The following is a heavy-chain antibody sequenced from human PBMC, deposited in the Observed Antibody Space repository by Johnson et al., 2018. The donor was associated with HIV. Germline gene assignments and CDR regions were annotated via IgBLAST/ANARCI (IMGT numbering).Heavy chain of an antibody. V-gene: IGHV3-7*05. CDR3: ATPLGGWRWGDAFDV. Sequence: VQLVESGGGLVQPGGSLRLSCAASGFTFSSYWMSWVRQAPGKGLEWVANLKQAGSEKSYVDSVKGRFTISRDNAKNSLYLQMNSLRAEDTAVYYCATPLGGWRWGDAFDVWGQGTMVTVSS. D-gene: IGHD3-16*01. CDR1: GFTFSSYW. CDR2: LKQAGSEK. J-gene: IGHJ3*01.